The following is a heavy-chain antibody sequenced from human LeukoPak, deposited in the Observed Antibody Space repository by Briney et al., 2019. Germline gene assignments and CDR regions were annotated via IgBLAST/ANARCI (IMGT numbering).Heavy chain of an antibody. Sequence: SETLSLTCAVSGGSLSSGGYSWSWLRQPPGTGLEWIGYIYHSGSTYYNPSLKSRVTISVDTSKNQFSLKLSSVTAADTAVYYCASSSAYCSGGSCYFDYWGQGTLVTVSS. CDR1: GGSLSSGGYS. V-gene: IGHV4-30-2*01. D-gene: IGHD2-15*01. CDR3: ASSSAYCSGGSCYFDY. J-gene: IGHJ4*02. CDR2: IYHSGST.